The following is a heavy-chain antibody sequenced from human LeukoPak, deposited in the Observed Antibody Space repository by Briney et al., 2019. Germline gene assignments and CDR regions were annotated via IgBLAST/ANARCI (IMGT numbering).Heavy chain of an antibody. CDR1: GGSISSSNW. Sequence: SGTLSLTCAVSGGSISSSNWWSWVRQPPGKGLEWIGEIYHSGSTNYNPSLMSRVTISVDKSKNQFSLKLSSVTAADTAVYYCARGVTGWFGELPLAPSMDVWGKGTTVTVSS. V-gene: IGHV4-4*02. CDR3: ARGVTGWFGELPLAPSMDV. CDR2: IYHSGST. D-gene: IGHD3-10*01. J-gene: IGHJ6*04.